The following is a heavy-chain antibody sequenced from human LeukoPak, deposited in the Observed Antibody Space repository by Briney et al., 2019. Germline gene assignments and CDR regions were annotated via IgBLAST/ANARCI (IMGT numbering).Heavy chain of an antibody. CDR3: ARVLPYGSGSSHDAFDI. CDR2: IYHSGST. Sequence: SETLSLTCTVSGGSISSGGYYWSWIRQPPGKGLEWIGYIYHSGSTYYNPPLKSRVTISVDRSKNQFSLKLSSVTAADTAVYYCARVLPYGSGSSHDAFDIWGQGTMVTVSS. CDR1: GGSISSGGYY. D-gene: IGHD3-10*01. J-gene: IGHJ3*02. V-gene: IGHV4-30-2*01.